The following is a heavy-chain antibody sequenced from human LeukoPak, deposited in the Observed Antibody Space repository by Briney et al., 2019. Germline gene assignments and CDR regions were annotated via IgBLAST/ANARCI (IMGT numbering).Heavy chain of an antibody. J-gene: IGHJ6*03. Sequence: SETLSLTCTVSGGSISSYYWSWIRQPPGKGLEWIGYIYYSGSTNYNPSLKSRVTISVDTSKTQFSLKLSSVTAADTAVYYCARSTYYDFWSGLVYYMDVWGKGTTVTVPS. CDR3: ARSTYYDFWSGLVYYMDV. CDR1: GGSISSYY. V-gene: IGHV4-59*01. CDR2: IYYSGST. D-gene: IGHD3-3*01.